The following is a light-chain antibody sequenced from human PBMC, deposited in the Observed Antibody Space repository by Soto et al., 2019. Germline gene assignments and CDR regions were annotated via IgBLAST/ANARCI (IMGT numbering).Light chain of an antibody. Sequence: DIRMTQSPSSLSASLGDRVTITFRASQSISSYLNWYQQKPGKAPKLLIYAASSLQSGVPSRFSGSGSGTDFTLTISSLQPEDFATYYCQQSYSTPHTFGQGTKVDIK. V-gene: IGKV1-39*01. CDR1: QSISSY. CDR2: AAS. CDR3: QQSYSTPHT. J-gene: IGKJ1*01.